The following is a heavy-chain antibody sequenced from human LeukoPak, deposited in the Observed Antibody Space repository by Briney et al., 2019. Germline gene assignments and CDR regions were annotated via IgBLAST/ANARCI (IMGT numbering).Heavy chain of an antibody. Sequence: SETLSLTCTVSGGSISSYYWSWVRQPPGKGLEWIGFIYYSGSTNYNPSLKSRVAISVDRSKNQFSLKLSSVTAADTAVYYCARHYYHRSGYFYQNYWGQGTLVTVSS. J-gene: IGHJ4*02. CDR3: ARHYYHRSGYFYQNY. D-gene: IGHD3-22*01. CDR1: GGSISSYY. V-gene: IGHV4-59*08. CDR2: IYYSGST.